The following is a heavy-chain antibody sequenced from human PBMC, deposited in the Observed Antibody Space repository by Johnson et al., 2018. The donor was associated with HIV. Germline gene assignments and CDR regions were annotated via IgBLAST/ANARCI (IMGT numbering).Heavy chain of an antibody. Sequence: QEQLVESGGGLVQPGGSLKLSCAASRFTFSSFAMHWVRQAPGKGLEWVAVISYDASNKYYADSVKGRFTISRDNSKNTLYGQMNSLRVEDTAVYYCARESPRIQLWDDGFDIWGQGTMVTVSS. CDR1: RFTFSSFA. D-gene: IGHD5-18*01. V-gene: IGHV3-30*04. CDR3: ARESPRIQLWDDGFDI. CDR2: ISYDASNK. J-gene: IGHJ3*02.